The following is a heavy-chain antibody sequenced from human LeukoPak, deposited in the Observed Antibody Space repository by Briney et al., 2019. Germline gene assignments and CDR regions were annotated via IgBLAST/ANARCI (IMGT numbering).Heavy chain of an antibody. Sequence: GGSLRLSCAASGFTFDDYGMSWVRQAPGKGLEWVAGINWNGGSTGYADSAKGRFTISRDNAKNSLYLQMNSLRAEDTALYYCARSQTWIQLWFFDYWGQGTLVTVSS. CDR3: ARSQTWIQLWFFDY. CDR1: GFTFDDYG. D-gene: IGHD5-18*01. J-gene: IGHJ4*02. V-gene: IGHV3-20*04. CDR2: INWNGGST.